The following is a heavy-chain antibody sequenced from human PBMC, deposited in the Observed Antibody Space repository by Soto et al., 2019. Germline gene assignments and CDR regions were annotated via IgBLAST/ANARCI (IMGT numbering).Heavy chain of an antibody. CDR1: GFTFSGDA. CDR2: ISTTSTYI. CDR3: VRDYVMDV. D-gene: IGHD3-10*02. V-gene: IGHV3-21*01. Sequence: GGSLRLSCAASGFTFSGDAMNWVRQAPGKGLEWVSSISTTSTYIYYADSVKGRFTISRDNANNSLHLQMHSLRAEDTAVYYCVRDYVMDVWGQGTTVTVSS. J-gene: IGHJ6*02.